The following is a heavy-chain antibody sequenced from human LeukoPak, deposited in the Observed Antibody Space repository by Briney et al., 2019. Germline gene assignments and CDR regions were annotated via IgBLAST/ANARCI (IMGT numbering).Heavy chain of an antibody. CDR3: ARHIPMVQGVTTDSEYYFDY. D-gene: IGHD3-10*01. J-gene: IGHJ4*02. CDR1: GGSISSSSYY. Sequence: SETLSLTCTVSGGSISSSSYYWGWLRQPPGKGLEWIGSIYYSGSTYYNPSLKSRVTISVYTSKNQFSLKLSSVTAADTAVYYCARHIPMVQGVTTDSEYYFDYWGQGTLVTVSS. V-gene: IGHV4-39*01. CDR2: IYYSGST.